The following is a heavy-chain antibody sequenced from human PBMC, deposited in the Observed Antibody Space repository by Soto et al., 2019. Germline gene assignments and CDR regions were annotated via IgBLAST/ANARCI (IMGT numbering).Heavy chain of an antibody. CDR3: ARDLGGYVHLWEKSNY. V-gene: IGHV3-30*04. Sequence: QVQLVESGGGVVQPGASLTLSCAASGFRFSGFGMHWVRQAPGKGLEWVAVISFDASEKFFVDSVKGRFSISRDDSHSKVFLQMNSLRREDTGVYYCARDLGGYVHLWEKSNYWGQGTLVNVS. CDR2: ISFDASEK. D-gene: IGHD5-12*01. J-gene: IGHJ1*01. CDR1: GFRFSGFG.